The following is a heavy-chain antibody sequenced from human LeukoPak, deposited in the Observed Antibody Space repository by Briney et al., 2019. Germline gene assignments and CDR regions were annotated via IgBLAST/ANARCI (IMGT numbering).Heavy chain of an antibody. D-gene: IGHD5-12*01. CDR3: ARAQNSGYAWAAFDI. CDR2: INHSGST. J-gene: IGHJ3*02. CDR1: GGSISSSSYY. V-gene: IGHV4-39*07. Sequence: SETLSLTCTVSGGSISSSSYYWGWIRQPPGKGLEWIGEINHSGSTNYNPSLKSRVTISVVTSKNQFSLNLSSVTAADTAVYYCARAQNSGYAWAAFDIWGQGTMVTVSS.